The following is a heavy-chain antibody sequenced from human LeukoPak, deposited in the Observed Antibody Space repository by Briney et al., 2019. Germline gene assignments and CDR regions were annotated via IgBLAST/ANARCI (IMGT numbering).Heavy chain of an antibody. V-gene: IGHV3-48*04. Sequence: GGSLRLSCAASGFTFSPYRMNWVRQAPGKGLEWVSYISSSGITIYYADSVKGRFTISRDNAKNSLYLQMNSLRAEDTAVYYCASNLFSGSYYYHGMDVWGQGTTVTVSS. CDR3: ASNLFSGSYYYHGMDV. J-gene: IGHJ6*02. D-gene: IGHD6-19*01. CDR2: ISSSGITI. CDR1: GFTFSPYR.